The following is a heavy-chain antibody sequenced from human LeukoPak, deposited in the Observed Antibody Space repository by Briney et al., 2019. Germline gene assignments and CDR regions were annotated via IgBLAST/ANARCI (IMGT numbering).Heavy chain of an antibody. V-gene: IGHV4-4*02. J-gene: IGHJ3*02. CDR3: ARSDGYGLVGI. Sequence: SGTLSLTCAVSGGSITNSYWWTWVRQSPGKGLEWVGEIYSSGSTYYNPSLKSRVIIIIDTPKNHFSLTLSSVTAADTAVYYCARSDGYGLVGIWGQGTMVTVSS. CDR1: GGSITNSYW. CDR2: IYSSGST. D-gene: IGHD3-10*01.